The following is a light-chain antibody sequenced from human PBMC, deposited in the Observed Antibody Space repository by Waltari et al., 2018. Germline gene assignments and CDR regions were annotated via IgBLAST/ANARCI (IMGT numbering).Light chain of an antibody. Sequence: DIVMTQSPDSLAVSLGERATINCKSSQSVLYSSNNKNYLAWYQHKPGQPPKLLIYWASTRESGVPDRFSGSGSGTDFTLTISSLQAEDVAVYYCQQYYSTPFTVAGGTKVEIK. V-gene: IGKV4-1*01. CDR3: QQYYSTPFT. J-gene: IGKJ4*01. CDR2: WAS. CDR1: QSVLYSSNNKNY.